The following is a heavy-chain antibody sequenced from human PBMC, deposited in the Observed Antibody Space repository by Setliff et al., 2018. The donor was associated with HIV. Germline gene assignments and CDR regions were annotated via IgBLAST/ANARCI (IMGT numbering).Heavy chain of an antibody. CDR3: AKPRLYNSALEN. CDR2: IYSDGST. V-gene: IGHV3-66*02. D-gene: IGHD1-1*01. J-gene: IGHJ4*02. CDR1: GFTVSGSY. Sequence: AGESLKISCAASGFTVSGSYMSWVRQAPGKGLEWVSTIYSDGSTYHADSVKGRFTLSRDNSKNTLYLQMNSLTPEDTAVYYCAKPRLYNSALENWGQGTLVTVSS.